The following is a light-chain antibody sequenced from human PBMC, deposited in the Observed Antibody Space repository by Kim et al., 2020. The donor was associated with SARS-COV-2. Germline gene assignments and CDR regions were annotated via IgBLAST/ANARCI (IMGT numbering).Light chain of an antibody. V-gene: IGKV1-5*03. CDR2: KAS. CDR1: QSISSW. J-gene: IGKJ2*01. CDR3: QQYNSYPYT. Sequence: DIQMSQSPSTLSASVGDRVTITCRASQSISSWLAWYQQKPGKAPKLLIYKASSLESGVPSRFSGSGSGTEFTLTISSLQPDDFATYYCQQYNSYPYTFGQGTKLEI.